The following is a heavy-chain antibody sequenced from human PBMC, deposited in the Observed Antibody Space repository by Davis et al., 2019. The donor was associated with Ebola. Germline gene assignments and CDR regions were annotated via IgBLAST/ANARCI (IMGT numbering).Heavy chain of an antibody. D-gene: IGHD3-22*01. V-gene: IGHV3-23*01. CDR1: GFTFNSYG. J-gene: IGHJ4*02. CDR3: ARDGPHYYDSSGYTRRFDY. CDR2: ISNSGTT. Sequence: GESLKISCAASGFTFNSYGMSWVRQAPGKGLEWVSAISNSGTTYYADSVKGRFTISRDNFKNTLSLQMNGLRAEDTAVYYCARDGPHYYDSSGYTRRFDYWGQGTLVTVSS.